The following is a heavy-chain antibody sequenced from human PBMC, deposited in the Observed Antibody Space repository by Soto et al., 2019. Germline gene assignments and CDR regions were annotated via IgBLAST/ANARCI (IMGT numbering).Heavy chain of an antibody. J-gene: IGHJ3*01. Sequence: QIILKESGPTLVKPTQTLTLTCSFSGFSLSTTSVGVGWIRQPPGKALEWLALIYWEGDKRYSPSQKRRLTITKDTSKNQVVLTMTNMDPVDTGTYYCVYMPAQQWMSFSVWGQGTMVIVSS. V-gene: IGHV2-5*04. CDR1: GFSLSTTSVG. CDR2: IYWEGDK. CDR3: VYMPAQQWMSFSV. D-gene: IGHD6-19*01.